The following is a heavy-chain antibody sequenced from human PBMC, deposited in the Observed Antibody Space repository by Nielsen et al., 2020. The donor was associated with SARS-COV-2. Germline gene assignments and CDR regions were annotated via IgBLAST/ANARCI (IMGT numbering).Heavy chain of an antibody. CDR1: GFTFSDHY. CDR2: ISGSSTYT. CDR3: ARFSGSFQLDY. V-gene: IGHV3-11*03. J-gene: IGHJ4*02. D-gene: IGHD1-26*01. Sequence: GESLKISCAASGFTFSDHYMTWIRQATGKGLEWVSYISGSSTYTNYADSVKGRFTISRDNAKKSLYLQMNSLRAEDTAVFYCARFSGSFQLDYWGQGTLVTVSS.